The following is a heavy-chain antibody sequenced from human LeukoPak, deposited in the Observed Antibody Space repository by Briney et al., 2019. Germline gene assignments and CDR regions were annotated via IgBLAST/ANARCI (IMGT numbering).Heavy chain of an antibody. Sequence: SETLSLTCTVSGGSISSGDYYWSWIRRPPGKGLEWIGYIYYSGNTYYNPSLKSRVTISVDTSKNQFSLKLSSVTAADTAVYYCAPLIAAADMEGYWGQGTLVTVSS. D-gene: IGHD6-13*01. CDR3: APLIAAADMEGY. CDR1: GGSISSGDYY. V-gene: IGHV4-30-4*01. CDR2: IYYSGNT. J-gene: IGHJ4*02.